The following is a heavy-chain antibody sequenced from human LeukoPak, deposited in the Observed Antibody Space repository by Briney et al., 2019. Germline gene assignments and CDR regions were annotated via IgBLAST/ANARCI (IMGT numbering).Heavy chain of an antibody. CDR1: GGSISSGGYS. D-gene: IGHD3-10*01. CDR2: IYHSGST. Sequence: SETLSLTCAVSGGSISSGGYSLSWIRQPPGKGLEWIGYIYHSGSTYYNPSLKSRVTISVDRSKNQFSLKLSSVTAADTAVYYCAGSLWFGELSWFDPWGQGTLVTVSS. CDR3: AGSLWFGELSWFDP. J-gene: IGHJ5*02. V-gene: IGHV4-30-2*01.